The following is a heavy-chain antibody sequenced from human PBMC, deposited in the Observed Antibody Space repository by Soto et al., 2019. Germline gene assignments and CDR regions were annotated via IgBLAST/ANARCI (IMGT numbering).Heavy chain of an antibody. J-gene: IGHJ4*02. Sequence: QVQLVQSGAEVKKPGASVKVSCKASGYTFTSYAMHWVRQAPGQRLEWMGWINAGNGNTKYSQKFKGRVTITRDTSESTAYMELSSLRSEDTAVYYCASSFTVPADIGYWGQGTLVTVSS. CDR1: GYTFTSYA. V-gene: IGHV1-3*01. CDR2: INAGNGNT. CDR3: ASSFTVPADIGY. D-gene: IGHD2-2*02.